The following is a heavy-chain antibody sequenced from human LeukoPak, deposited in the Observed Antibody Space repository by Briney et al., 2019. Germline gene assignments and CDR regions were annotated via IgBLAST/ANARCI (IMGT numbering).Heavy chain of an antibody. V-gene: IGHV4-59*08. CDR1: GGSISSYY. CDR2: IYYSGST. J-gene: IGHJ4*02. D-gene: IGHD2-2*02. Sequence: SETLSLTCTVSGGSISSYYWSWIRQPPGKGLEWIGYIYYSGSTNYNPSLKSRVTISVDTSKNQFSLKLSSVTAADTAVYYCARSPLLGYCSSTSCYTSYFDYWGQGTLVTVSS. CDR3: ARSPLLGYCSSTSCYTSYFDY.